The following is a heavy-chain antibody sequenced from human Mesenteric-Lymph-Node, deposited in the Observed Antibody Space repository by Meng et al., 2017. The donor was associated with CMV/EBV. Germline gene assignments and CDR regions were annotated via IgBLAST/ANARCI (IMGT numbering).Heavy chain of an antibody. V-gene: IGHV3-9*01. CDR2: TSWNSDSI. CDR3: AKGPYSSSRTPFEC. D-gene: IGHD6-13*01. J-gene: IGHJ4*02. CDR1: GFTFADYA. Sequence: GGSLRLSCAASGFTFADYAMHWVRQAPGKGLEWVSSTSWNSDSIGYADSVKGRFTISRDNANNSLYLQMDSLREEDTALYYCAKGPYSSSRTPFECWGQGTLVTVSS.